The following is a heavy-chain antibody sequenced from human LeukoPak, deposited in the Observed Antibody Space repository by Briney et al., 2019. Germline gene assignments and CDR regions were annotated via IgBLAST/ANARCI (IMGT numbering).Heavy chain of an antibody. V-gene: IGHV3-48*01. D-gene: IGHD6-13*01. CDR3: ARIAAAGFDDY. J-gene: IGHJ4*02. Sequence: GGYLRLCCGAYGFNFSCYSMDWVRQAPGKGVGWVSYISSSRSTIYYADPRMGRFTISRDNAKNSLYLQMSSLRAEDTAVYYCARIAAAGFDDYWGQGTLVTVSS. CDR2: ISSSRSTI. CDR1: GFNFSCYS.